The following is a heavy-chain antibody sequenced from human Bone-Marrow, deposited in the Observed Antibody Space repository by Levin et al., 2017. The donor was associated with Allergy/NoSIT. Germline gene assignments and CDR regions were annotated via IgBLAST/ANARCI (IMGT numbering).Heavy chain of an antibody. CDR1: GFTFSSYA. J-gene: IGHJ6*02. CDR2: ISGSGLST. Sequence: GGSLRLSCAASGFTFSSYAMSWVRQAPGKGLEWVSAISGSGLSTYYADSVKGRFTISRDNSKNTLYLQMNSLRAEDKAVYYCAKASYYDSGGYFYYYYYGMDVWGQGTTVTVSS. D-gene: IGHD3-22*01. CDR3: AKASYYDSGGYFYYYYYGMDV. V-gene: IGHV3-23*01.